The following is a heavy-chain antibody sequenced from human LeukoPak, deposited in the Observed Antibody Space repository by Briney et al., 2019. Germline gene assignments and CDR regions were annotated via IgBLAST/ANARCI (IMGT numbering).Heavy chain of an antibody. V-gene: IGHV3-23*01. Sequence: GGSLRLSCAASGFTFSSYAMSWVRQAPGKGLEWVSAISGSGGSTYYADSVKGRFTISRDNSKNTLYLQMNSLRAEDTAVYYCAKFLPTHIVVANYYFDHWGQGTLVTVSS. CDR3: AKFLPTHIVVANYYFDH. CDR2: ISGSGGST. D-gene: IGHD2-21*01. CDR1: GFTFSSYA. J-gene: IGHJ4*02.